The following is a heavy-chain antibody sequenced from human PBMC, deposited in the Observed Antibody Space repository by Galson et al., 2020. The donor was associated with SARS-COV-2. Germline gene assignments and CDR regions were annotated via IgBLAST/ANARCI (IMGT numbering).Heavy chain of an antibody. CDR3: ASLRGYTPSDAFDI. J-gene: IGHJ3*02. CDR2: INSDGSST. V-gene: IGHV3-74*01. CDR1: RYW. Sequence: RYWMHWVRHAPDKKLVWLSRINSDGSSTRYADSLKGRFTISRDNAKTTLYLQINSLRAEDTAVYYCASLRGYTPSDAFDIWGQGTMVTVSS. D-gene: IGHD3-16*02.